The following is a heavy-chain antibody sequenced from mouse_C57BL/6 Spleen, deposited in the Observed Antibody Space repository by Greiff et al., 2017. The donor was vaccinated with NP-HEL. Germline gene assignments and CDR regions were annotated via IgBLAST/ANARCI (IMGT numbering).Heavy chain of an antibody. Sequence: QVQLQQSGPELVKPGASVKISCKASGYAFSSSWMNWVKQRPGKGLEWIGRIYPGDGDTNYNGKFKGKATLTADKSSSTAYMQLSSLTSEDSAVYFCAREVTTVVYFDDWGQGTTLTVSS. J-gene: IGHJ2*01. CDR1: GYAFSSSW. CDR3: AREVTTVVYFDD. V-gene: IGHV1-82*01. D-gene: IGHD1-1*01. CDR2: IYPGDGDT.